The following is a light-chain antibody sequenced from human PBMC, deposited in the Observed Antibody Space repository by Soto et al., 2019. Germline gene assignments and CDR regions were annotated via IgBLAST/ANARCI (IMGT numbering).Light chain of an antibody. CDR2: GAS. V-gene: IGKV3-15*01. CDR1: QSVSTN. J-gene: IGKJ4*01. CDR3: QQHNDWPPLT. Sequence: EIVMTQSPATLSVSPGERVTLSCRASQSVSTNLAWYQQKPGQAPRLLIYGASTRATGIPARFSGSGSGTEFTLTISNLQSEDFAVYFCQQHNDWPPLTFGGGTKVEVK.